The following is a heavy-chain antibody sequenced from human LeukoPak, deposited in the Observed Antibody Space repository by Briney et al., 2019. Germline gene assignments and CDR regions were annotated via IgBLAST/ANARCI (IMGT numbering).Heavy chain of an antibody. V-gene: IGHV1-24*01. CDR1: GYTLTELS. J-gene: IGHJ5*02. CDR2: FDPEDGET. CDR3: ATVSISAAGNFWFDH. Sequence: ASVKVSCKVSGYTLTELSMHWVRQAPGKGLEWMGGFDPEDGETIYAQKFQGRVTMTEDTSTDTAYMELSSLRSEDTAVYYCATVSISAAGNFWFDHWGQGTLVTVSS. D-gene: IGHD6-13*01.